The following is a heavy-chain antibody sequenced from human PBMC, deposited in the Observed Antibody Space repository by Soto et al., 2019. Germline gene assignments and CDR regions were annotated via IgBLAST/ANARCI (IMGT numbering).Heavy chain of an antibody. CDR3: ARGYSSGWTFDY. CDR1: GGTFSSYA. Sequence: SVKVSCKASGGTFSSYAMSWVRQAPGEGLEWMGGIIPIFGTANYAQKFQGRVTITADKSTSTAYMELSSLRSEDTAVYYCARGYSSGWTFDYWGQGTLVTVSS. V-gene: IGHV1-69*06. D-gene: IGHD6-19*01. J-gene: IGHJ4*02. CDR2: IIPIFGTA.